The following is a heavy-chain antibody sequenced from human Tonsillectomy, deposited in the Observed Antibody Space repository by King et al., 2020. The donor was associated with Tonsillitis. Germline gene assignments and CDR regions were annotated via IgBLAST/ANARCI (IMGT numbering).Heavy chain of an antibody. CDR2: FNPNSGGA. V-gene: IGHV1-2*02. CDR3: VRGRGGIHYDSGGFSF. D-gene: IGHD3-22*01. CDR1: GYTFTGYY. J-gene: IGHJ4*02. Sequence: VQLVESGAEVKKPGASVKVSCKASGYTFTGYYMHWVRQAPGQGLELRGWFNPNSGGANYAQKFQGSVTMTRDTSISTAYMELSRLTSDDTAVYYCVRGRGGIHYDSGGFSFWGQGTLVIVSS.